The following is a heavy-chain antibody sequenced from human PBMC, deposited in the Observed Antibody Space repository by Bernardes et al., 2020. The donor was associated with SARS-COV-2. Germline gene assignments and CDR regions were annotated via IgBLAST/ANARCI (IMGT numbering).Heavy chain of an antibody. CDR2: ISYSGST. CDR1: GGSISSYY. J-gene: IGHJ4*02. V-gene: IGHV4-59*01. D-gene: IGHD1-26*01. Sequence: SETLSLTCTVSGGSISSYYWSWIRQPPGKGLEWIGYISYSGSTKYNPSLKGRVTISVDTSKNQFSLELSSVTAADTAVYYYARAYLGWELLIFDYWGQGTLVTDSS. CDR3: ARAYLGWELLIFDY.